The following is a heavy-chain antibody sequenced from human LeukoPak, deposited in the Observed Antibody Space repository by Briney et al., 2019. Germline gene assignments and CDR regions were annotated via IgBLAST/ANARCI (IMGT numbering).Heavy chain of an antibody. CDR1: GGSISSSSYY. Sequence: SETLSLTCTVSGGSISSSSYYWGWIRQPPGKGLEWIGSIYYSGSTYYNPSLRSRVTISVDTSKNQFSLKLSSVTAADTAVYYCARCMVRGNFYYMDVWGKGTTATVSS. V-gene: IGHV4-39*01. CDR2: IYYSGST. J-gene: IGHJ6*03. CDR3: ARCMVRGNFYYMDV. D-gene: IGHD3-10*01.